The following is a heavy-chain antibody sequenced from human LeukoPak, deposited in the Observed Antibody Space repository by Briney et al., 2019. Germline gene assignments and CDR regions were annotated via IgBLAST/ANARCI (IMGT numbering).Heavy chain of an antibody. CDR2: IYPDDSDT. V-gene: IGHV5-51*01. D-gene: IGHD2-8*01. Sequence: GESLKISCKGSGYTFSSYWIGWVRQMPGKGLEWMGIIYPDDSDTRYSPSFQGQVTITADKSISTAYLQWSSLKASDTAMYYCARLAYCSNDVCYSNYYYSMDVWGKGTTVTVSS. J-gene: IGHJ6*03. CDR3: ARLAYCSNDVCYSNYYYSMDV. CDR1: GYTFSSYW.